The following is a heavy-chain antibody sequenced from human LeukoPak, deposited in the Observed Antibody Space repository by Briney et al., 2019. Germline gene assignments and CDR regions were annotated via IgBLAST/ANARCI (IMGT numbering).Heavy chain of an antibody. Sequence: GGSPRLSCAASGFTFSSYWMHWVRQAPGKGLVWVSCINTDGSSTSYADSVKGRFTISRDNAKNTLYLQMNSLRAEDTAVYYCARDPADSSGWYFDYWGQGTLVTVST. J-gene: IGHJ4*02. CDR2: INTDGSST. V-gene: IGHV3-74*01. CDR1: GFTFSSYW. CDR3: ARDPADSSGWYFDY. D-gene: IGHD6-19*01.